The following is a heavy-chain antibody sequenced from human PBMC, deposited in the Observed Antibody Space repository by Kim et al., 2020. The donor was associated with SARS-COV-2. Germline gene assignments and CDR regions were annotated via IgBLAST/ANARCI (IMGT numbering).Heavy chain of an antibody. Sequence: GNTNSAQKLQGRVTMTTDTSTSTAYMELRSLRSDDTAVYYCARNLAAAGTWGQGTLVTVSS. D-gene: IGHD6-13*01. J-gene: IGHJ5*02. CDR2: GNT. V-gene: IGHV1-18*01. CDR3: ARNLAAAGT.